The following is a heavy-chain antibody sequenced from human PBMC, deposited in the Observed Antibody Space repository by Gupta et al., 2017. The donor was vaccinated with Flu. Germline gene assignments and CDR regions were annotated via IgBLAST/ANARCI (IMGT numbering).Heavy chain of an antibody. CDR3: ARSYQSRHYFDY. J-gene: IGHJ4*02. CDR2: INYGGSP. CDR1: GFSVSSGYW. V-gene: IGHV4-38-2*01. Sequence: QVQLQESGPRLVKASETLSLTCAVSGFSVSSGYWWGWIRQPPGRGLEWIGSINYGGSPWYNGSFWGRATISVHPSKNQFSLKLNSVTAADTAMYYGARSYQSRHYFDYWGQGTPVSVSS.